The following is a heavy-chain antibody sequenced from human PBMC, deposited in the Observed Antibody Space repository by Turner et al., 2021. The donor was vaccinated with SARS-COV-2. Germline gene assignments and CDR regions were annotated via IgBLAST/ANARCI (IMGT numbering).Heavy chain of an antibody. D-gene: IGHD2-21*02. CDR2: IYYRGST. J-gene: IGHJ5*02. CDR3: ARETVNNWVDP. CDR1: GGSISSKS. V-gene: IGHV4-59*01. Sequence: QVQLQESGPGLVRPSETLSLTCTVSGGSISSKSWSWIRQSPGRGLEWIGYIYYRGSTNYNPSLESRVTISVDTSRNQFSLNLTSVTAADTAIYYCARETVNNWVDPWGQGTLVTVSS.